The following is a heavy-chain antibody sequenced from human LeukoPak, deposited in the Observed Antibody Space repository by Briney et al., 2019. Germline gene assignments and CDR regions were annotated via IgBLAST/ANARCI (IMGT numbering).Heavy chain of an antibody. CDR1: GFTFSTYS. D-gene: IGHD6-19*01. V-gene: IGHV3-21*01. CDR3: AREDSSGLDY. Sequence: GGSLRLSCAASGFTFSTYSMNWVRHAPGKGLEWVSSISSSSSYIYYADSVQGRFTISRDNAKNSLYLQMNSLRAEDTAIYYCAREDSSGLDYWGQGTLVTVSS. J-gene: IGHJ4*02. CDR2: ISSSSSYI.